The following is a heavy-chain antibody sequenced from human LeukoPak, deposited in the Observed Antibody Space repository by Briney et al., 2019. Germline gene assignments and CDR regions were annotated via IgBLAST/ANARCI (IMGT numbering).Heavy chain of an antibody. V-gene: IGHV1-8*01. CDR3: ARRIAAAGVGIVY. D-gene: IGHD6-13*01. CDR1: GHTFTSYD. CDR2: MNPDSGNT. Sequence: ASVKVSCKASGHTFTSYDINWVRQATGQGLEWMGWMNPDSGNTGYAQKFQGRVTMTRNPSISTAYMELSSLTSEGTAVYYCARRIAAAGVGIVYWGQGTLVTVSS. J-gene: IGHJ4*02.